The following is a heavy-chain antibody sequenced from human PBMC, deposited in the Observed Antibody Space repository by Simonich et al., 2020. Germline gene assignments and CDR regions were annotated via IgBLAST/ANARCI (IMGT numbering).Heavy chain of an antibody. CDR1: GFTFSSYW. CDR3: ARDYSNYDAFDI. V-gene: IGHV3-74*01. CDR2: INSDGSST. Sequence: EVQLVESGGGLVQPGGSLRLSCAASGFTFSSYWMHWVRQAPGKGLVWVSRINSDGSSTSYAESVKGRFTISRDNAKHTLYLQMNSLRAEDTAVYYCARDYSNYDAFDIWGQGTMVTVSS. D-gene: IGHD4-4*01. J-gene: IGHJ3*02.